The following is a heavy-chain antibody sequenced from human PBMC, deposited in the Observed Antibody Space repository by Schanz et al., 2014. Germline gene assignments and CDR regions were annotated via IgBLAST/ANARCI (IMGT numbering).Heavy chain of an antibody. Sequence: QVQVVQSGGGLVKPGGSLRLSCAASGFVFGDSYLTWIRQAPGKGLEWLSYISDSGTYTNYAESVKGRFTISRDNAKNTLDLQMNSLRPEDTAVYYCARGGFGEVSYIDYWGQGTLVTVSS. CDR3: ARGGFGEVSYIDY. J-gene: IGHJ4*02. CDR1: GFVFGDSY. CDR2: ISDSGTYT. V-gene: IGHV3-11*06. D-gene: IGHD3-10*01.